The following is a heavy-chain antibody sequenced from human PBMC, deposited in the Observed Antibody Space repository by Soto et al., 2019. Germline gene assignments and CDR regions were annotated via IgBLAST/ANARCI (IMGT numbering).Heavy chain of an antibody. CDR2: INPNSGGT. Sequence: ASVKVSCKASGYTFTGYYMHWVRQAPGQGLEWMGWINPNSGGTNYAQKFQGWVTMTRDTSISTAYMELSRLRSDDTAVYYCARNYGSGSYYLPPGEDAFDIWGQGTMVTVSS. D-gene: IGHD3-10*01. V-gene: IGHV1-2*04. CDR1: GYTFTGYY. J-gene: IGHJ3*02. CDR3: ARNYGSGSYYLPPGEDAFDI.